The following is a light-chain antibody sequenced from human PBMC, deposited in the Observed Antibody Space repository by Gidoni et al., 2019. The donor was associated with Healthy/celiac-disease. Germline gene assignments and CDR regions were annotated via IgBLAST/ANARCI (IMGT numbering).Light chain of an antibody. CDR3: QQSYSTPPFT. CDR1: QSITRY. Sequence: DIQMTQSQSSLSASVGDRVTLTCLASQSITRYLNWYQQKPVKAPKLLIYAASSLQSGVPSRFSGSGSETEFTLTISSLQPEDFVTYYCQQSYSTPPFTFGPGTKVEIK. V-gene: IGKV1-39*01. J-gene: IGKJ3*01. CDR2: AAS.